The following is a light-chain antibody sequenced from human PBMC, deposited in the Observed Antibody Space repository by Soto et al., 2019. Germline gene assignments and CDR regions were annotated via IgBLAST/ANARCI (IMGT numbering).Light chain of an antibody. Sequence: QSALTQPASVSGSPGQSITISCTGASSDVGGFDYVSWSQQHPGKAPKLLIYEFRNRPSGVSNRLSASKSGNTASMTISGLQHEDEADYYCSSYTGRKAWVFGGGTKLTVL. CDR2: EFR. CDR3: SSYTGRKAWV. V-gene: IGLV2-14*01. J-gene: IGLJ3*02. CDR1: SSDVGGFDY.